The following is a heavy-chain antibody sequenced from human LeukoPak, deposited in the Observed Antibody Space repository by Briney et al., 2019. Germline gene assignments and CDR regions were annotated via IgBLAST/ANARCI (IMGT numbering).Heavy chain of an antibody. CDR3: ARDREVGSTRNYFVY. J-gene: IGHJ4*02. V-gene: IGHV1-46*01. CDR1: GYIFTSYS. CDR2: INPSSGST. D-gene: IGHD1-26*01. Sequence: ASVKVSCKASGYIFTSYSIHWVRQAPGQGLEWMGIINPSSGSTTYAQKFQGRVTMSRDTSTSTVYMELSSLRSEDTALYYCARDREVGSTRNYFVYWGQGTLVTVSS.